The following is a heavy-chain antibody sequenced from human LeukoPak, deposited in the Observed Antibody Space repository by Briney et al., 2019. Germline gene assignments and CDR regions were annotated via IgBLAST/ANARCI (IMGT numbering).Heavy chain of an antibody. D-gene: IGHD6-13*01. CDR2: ISGNGGST. J-gene: IGHJ4*02. V-gene: IGHV3-23*01. CDR1: GFTFSSYG. Sequence: GGSLRLSCAASGFTFSSYGMSWVRQAPGKGLEWVSGISGNGGSTYYADSVKGRFTISRDTSKNTVFLQMNSLRAEDTAVYYCARDLMAAAGTWGQGTLVTVSS. CDR3: ARDLMAAAGT.